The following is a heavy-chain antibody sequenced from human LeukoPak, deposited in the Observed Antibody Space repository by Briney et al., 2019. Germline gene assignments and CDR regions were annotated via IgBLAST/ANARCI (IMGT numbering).Heavy chain of an antibody. CDR1: GFTFNNFW. D-gene: IGHD6-13*01. CDR2: INKDGSET. J-gene: IGHJ3*02. CDR3: ARDTGYTGGDGTFDI. Sequence: GGSLRLSCAVSGFTFNNFWMNWVRQAPGKGLEWVANINKDGSETYYVDSVKGRFTISRDNAKNSLYLQMNSLRTEDTAVYYCARDTGYTGGDGTFDIWGQGTMVTVSS. V-gene: IGHV3-7*01.